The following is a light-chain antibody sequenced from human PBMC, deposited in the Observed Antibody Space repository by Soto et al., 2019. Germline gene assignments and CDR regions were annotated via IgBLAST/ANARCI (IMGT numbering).Light chain of an antibody. CDR1: QSLGIW. J-gene: IGKJ1*01. CDR2: DAS. V-gene: IGKV1-5*01. CDR3: QEYNSYSGT. Sequence: DIQMTQSPSTLSASVGDRGTITCRASQSLGIWLAWHQQKPGKAPKLLIYDASTLKSGVPSRFSGSGSGTKFTLPISSLQPDDFATYYCQEYNSYSGTFAQGTK.